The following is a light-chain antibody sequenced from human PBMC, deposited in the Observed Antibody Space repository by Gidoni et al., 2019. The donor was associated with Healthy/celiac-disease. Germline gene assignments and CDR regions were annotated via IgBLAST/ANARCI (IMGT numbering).Light chain of an antibody. J-gene: IGKJ2*01. CDR1: QSVLYSSNNKNY. V-gene: IGKV4-1*01. CDR2: WAS. Sequence: IVITQSPDSLAVSLGERATINCKSSQSVLYSSNNKNYLAWYQQKPGQPPKLLIYWASTRESGVPDRFSGSGSGTDFTLTISSLQAEDVAVYYCQQYYSTLTFGQGTKLEIK. CDR3: QQYYSTLT.